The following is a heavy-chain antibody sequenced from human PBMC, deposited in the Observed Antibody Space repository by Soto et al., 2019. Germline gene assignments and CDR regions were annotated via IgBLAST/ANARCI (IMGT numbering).Heavy chain of an antibody. CDR3: AIPERGYSYGTLDY. CDR2: ISGSGGST. Sequence: PVGSLRLSSAASGVTFKSYAMCWVRQATGKGLEWVSAISGSGGSTYYADSVKGRFTISRDNSKNTLYLQMNSLRAEDTAVYYCAIPERGYSYGTLDYCGEGTLVTVPS. CDR1: GVTFKSYA. V-gene: IGHV3-23*01. D-gene: IGHD5-18*01. J-gene: IGHJ4*02.